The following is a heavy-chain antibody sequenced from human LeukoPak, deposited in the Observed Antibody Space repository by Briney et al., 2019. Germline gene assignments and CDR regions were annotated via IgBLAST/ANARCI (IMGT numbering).Heavy chain of an antibody. V-gene: IGHV3-21*01. J-gene: IGHJ4*02. D-gene: IGHD6-19*01. Sequence: GGSLSLSCAASGSTFSSYSMNWVRQAPGKGLEWVSSISSSSYIYYADSVKGRFTISRDNAKNSLYLQMNSLRAEDTAVYYCARYSSGWYWFDYWGQGTLVTVSS. CDR3: ARYSSGWYWFDY. CDR1: GSTFSSYS. CDR2: ISSSSYI.